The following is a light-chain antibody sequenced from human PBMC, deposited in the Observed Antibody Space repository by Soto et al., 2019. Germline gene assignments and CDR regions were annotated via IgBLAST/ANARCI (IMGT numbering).Light chain of an antibody. V-gene: IGKV1-5*01. CDR2: DAS. Sequence: DIQMTQSPSTLSAYVGDRVTITCRASQSISSWLAWYQQKPGKAPKLLIYDASILQSGVPSRFSGSGSGTDFTLTISPLQPEDFATYYCLQLYNFSWTFGQGTKVDIK. CDR1: QSISSW. CDR3: LQLYNFSWT. J-gene: IGKJ1*01.